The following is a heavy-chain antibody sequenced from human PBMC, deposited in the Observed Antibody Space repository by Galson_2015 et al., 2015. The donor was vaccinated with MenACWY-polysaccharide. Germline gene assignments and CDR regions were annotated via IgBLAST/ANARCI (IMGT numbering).Heavy chain of an antibody. CDR3: ARERWVRGVFFDQ. V-gene: IGHV3-48*04. Sequence: SLRLSCAASGFIFSSHSTNWVRQAPGRGLEWISYISSSSTSINYADSAKGRFTISRDNAENSLFLQMNSLRAEDTAVYYCARERWVRGVFFDQWSQGTLVTVSS. CDR2: ISSSSTSI. CDR1: GFIFSSHS. D-gene: IGHD3-10*01. J-gene: IGHJ4*02.